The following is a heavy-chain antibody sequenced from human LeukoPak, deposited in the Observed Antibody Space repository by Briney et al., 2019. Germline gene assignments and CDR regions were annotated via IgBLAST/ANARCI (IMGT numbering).Heavy chain of an antibody. Sequence: ASVKVSCKASGYTFTAYYKHWVRQAPGQGLEWMGWMNPNSGNTGYAQKFQGRVTMTRNTSISTAYMELSSLRSEDTAVYYCARATNGGSGFDYWGQGTLVTVSS. CDR1: GYTFTAYY. CDR2: MNPNSGNT. V-gene: IGHV1-8*02. J-gene: IGHJ4*02. D-gene: IGHD7-27*01. CDR3: ARATNGGSGFDY.